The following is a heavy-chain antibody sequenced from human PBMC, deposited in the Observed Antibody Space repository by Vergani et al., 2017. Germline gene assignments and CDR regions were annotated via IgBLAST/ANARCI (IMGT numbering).Heavy chain of an antibody. CDR2: ISGSGGRT. V-gene: IGHV3-23*01. CDR3: SRATPPDSVYDYLYYYHAMDV. J-gene: IGHJ6*02. D-gene: IGHD5/OR15-5a*01. CDR1: GFTFNHYA. Sequence: EVQLLESGGDLVQPGGSLRLSCAASGFTFNHYAINWGRQAPGKGLECVSGISGSGGRTYYAGSVKGRFTISRASSKTTLYIQMKGRSGGDTAVYYCSRATPPDSVYDYLYYYHAMDVWGQETTFTFSS.